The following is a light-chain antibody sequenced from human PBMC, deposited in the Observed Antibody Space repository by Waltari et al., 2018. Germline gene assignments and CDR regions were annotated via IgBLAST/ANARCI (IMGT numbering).Light chain of an antibody. CDR3: GSYRGSNIYV. J-gene: IGLJ1*01. CDR2: NVN. CDR1: SSDIGAYNF. V-gene: IGLV2-14*03. Sequence: QSALTQPASVSGSPGQAITISCTATSSDIGAYNFVSCYQQHPGKLPRLIISNVNEPAVRVPFRVSGSKSGNTASLTISELQPDDEADYYCGSYRGSNIYVFGTGTKVTVL.